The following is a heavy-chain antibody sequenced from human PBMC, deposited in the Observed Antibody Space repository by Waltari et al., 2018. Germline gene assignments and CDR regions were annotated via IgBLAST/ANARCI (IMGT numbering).Heavy chain of an antibody. D-gene: IGHD6-6*01. CDR2: ISSNGGST. J-gene: IGHJ3*02. CDR3: ARAREQLVPDAFDI. Sequence: EVQLVESGGGLVQPGGSLRLSCAAPGFTFSRYAMHWVRQAPGKGLEYVSAISSNGGSTYYADSVKGRFTISRDNSKNTLYLQMGSLRAEGMAVYYCARAREQLVPDAFDIWGQGTMVTVSS. V-gene: IGHV3-64*07. CDR1: GFTFSRYA.